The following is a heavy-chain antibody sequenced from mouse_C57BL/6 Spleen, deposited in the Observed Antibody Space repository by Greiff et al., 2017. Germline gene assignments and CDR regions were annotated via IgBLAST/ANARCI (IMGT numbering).Heavy chain of an antibody. CDR1: GYTFTSYW. D-gene: IGHD2-4*01. J-gene: IGHJ2*01. V-gene: IGHV1-50*01. CDR3: ARSGDYDKVDY. Sequence: VQLQQSGAELVKPGASVKLSCKASGYTFTSYWMQWVKQRPGQGLEWIGEIDPSDSYTNYNQKFKGKATLTVDTSSSTAYMQLSSLTSEDSAVYYCARSGDYDKVDYWGQGTTLTVSS. CDR2: IDPSDSYT.